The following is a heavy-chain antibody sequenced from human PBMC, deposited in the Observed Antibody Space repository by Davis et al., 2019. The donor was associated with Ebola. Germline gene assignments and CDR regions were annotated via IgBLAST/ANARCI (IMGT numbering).Heavy chain of an antibody. V-gene: IGHV1-24*01. D-gene: IGHD3-22*01. CDR3: VTYFGTSGYSQSAFDH. CDR1: FS. CDR2: VDSEDDER. J-gene: IGHJ4*02. Sequence: FSIHRVGLAPGTLLEGLGGVDSEDDERIYAHKFQGRVTVTEDTSSDTAYIVLSGRRFEDTAVYSCVTYFGTSGYSQSAFDHWGQGTLVTVSS.